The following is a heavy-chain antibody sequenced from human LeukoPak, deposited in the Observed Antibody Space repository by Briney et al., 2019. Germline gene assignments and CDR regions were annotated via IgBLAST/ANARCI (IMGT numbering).Heavy chain of an antibody. CDR2: ISYDGSNK. Sequence: GGSLRLSCAASGFTFSSYAMHWVRQAPGKGLEWVAVISYDGSNKYYADSVKGRFTISRDNSKNTLYLQMNSLRAEDTAVYYCARAYCGGDCYSAFDIWGQGTMVTVSS. CDR3: ARAYCGGDCYSAFDI. V-gene: IGHV3-30-3*01. CDR1: GFTFSSYA. D-gene: IGHD2-21*02. J-gene: IGHJ3*02.